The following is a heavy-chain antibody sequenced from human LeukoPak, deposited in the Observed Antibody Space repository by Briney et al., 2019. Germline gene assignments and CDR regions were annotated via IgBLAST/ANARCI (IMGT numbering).Heavy chain of an antibody. CDR1: GGSISSSSYY. CDR2: IYYSGST. D-gene: IGHD3-22*01. CDR3: ARLYYDTSGYFDY. J-gene: IGHJ4*02. Sequence: SETLSLTCTVSGGSISSSSYYWGWIRQPPGKGLESIGSIYYSGSTYYNPSLKSRVTISVDTSKNQFSLKLSSVTAAGTAVYYCARLYYDTSGYFDYWGQGTLVTVSS. V-gene: IGHV4-39*01.